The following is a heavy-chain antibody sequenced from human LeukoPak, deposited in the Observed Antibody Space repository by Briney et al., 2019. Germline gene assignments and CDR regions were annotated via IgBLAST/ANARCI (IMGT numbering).Heavy chain of an antibody. CDR3: VRLPGTGFCRGGSCLHFDY. J-gene: IGHJ4*02. CDR2: DYPGDSDT. Sequence: NLGESLKISCKGSGYTFINYWIAWVRQMPGKGLEWMGSDYPGDSDTRYSPSFQGQVTISADKSISTAYLQWSSLKASDTAMYFCVRLPGTGFCRGGSCLHFDYWGQGAQVTVSS. CDR1: GYTFINYW. V-gene: IGHV5-51*01. D-gene: IGHD2-15*01.